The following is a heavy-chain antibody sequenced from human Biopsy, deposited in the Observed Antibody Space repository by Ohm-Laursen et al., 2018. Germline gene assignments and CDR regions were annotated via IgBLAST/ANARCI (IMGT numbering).Heavy chain of an antibody. CDR2: ISGSGGRT. CDR3: ARPMSRVVAYGMDV. D-gene: IGHD2-15*01. J-gene: IGHJ6*02. CDR1: GFTFSNYA. Sequence: GSLRLSCAASGFTFSNYAMSWVRQAPGKGLEWVSGISGSGGRTYYAESMKGRFTISRDDSKNTVYLQMNSLRVEDRAVYYCARPMSRVVAYGMDVWGQGTTVTVSS. V-gene: IGHV3-23*01.